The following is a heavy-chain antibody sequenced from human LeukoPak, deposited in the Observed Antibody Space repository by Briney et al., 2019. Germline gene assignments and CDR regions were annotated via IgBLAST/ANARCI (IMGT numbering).Heavy chain of an antibody. J-gene: IGHJ4*02. CDR2: INHSGST. V-gene: IGHV4-34*01. CDR3: ARGRRTVARLGVYYFDY. Sequence: PSETLSLTCAVYGGSFSSYYWSWIRQPPGKGLEWIGEINHSGSTNYNPSLKSRVTISVDTSKNQFSLKLSSVTAADTAVYYCARGRRTVARLGVYYFDYWGQGTLVTVSS. D-gene: IGHD2-8*02. CDR1: GGSFSSYY.